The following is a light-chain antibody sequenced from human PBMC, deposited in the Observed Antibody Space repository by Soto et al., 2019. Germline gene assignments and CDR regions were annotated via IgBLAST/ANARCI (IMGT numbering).Light chain of an antibody. Sequence: QSVLTHPPSASGAPGQTVTISCSGRSSNIGSNYVYWYQQLPETAPRLLLYRADQRPSGIPDRFSGSKSGTSASLAISGLRSEDEADYYCAAWDDTLSGLVFGGGTKLTVL. V-gene: IGLV1-47*01. J-gene: IGLJ2*01. CDR2: RAD. CDR1: SSNIGSNY. CDR3: AAWDDTLSGLV.